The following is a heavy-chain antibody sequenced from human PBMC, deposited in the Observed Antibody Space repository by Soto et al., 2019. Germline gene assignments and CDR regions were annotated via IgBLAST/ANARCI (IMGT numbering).Heavy chain of an antibody. CDR1: GGSISSSSYY. J-gene: IGHJ4*02. CDR2: IYYSGST. V-gene: IGHV4-39*01. Sequence: SETLSLTCTVSGGSISSSSYYWGWIRQPPGKGLEWIGSIYYSGSTYYNPSLKSRVTISVDTSKNQFSLKLSSVTAADTAVYYCARRPLRSYGGNYYFDYWGQGTLVTVSS. D-gene: IGHD4-17*01. CDR3: ARRPLRSYGGNYYFDY.